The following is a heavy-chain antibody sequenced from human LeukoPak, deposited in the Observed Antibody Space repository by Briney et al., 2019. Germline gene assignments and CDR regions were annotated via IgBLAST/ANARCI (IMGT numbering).Heavy chain of an antibody. V-gene: IGHV3-48*01. CDR2: ISSSSNTI. Sequence: GGSLRLSCAASGFTFSTYSMNWVRQAPGKGLEWVSYISSSSNTIYYADSVKGRFTISRDNAKNSLYLQMNSLRAEDTVVYYCARVGGDWRTGTYYYYYMDVWGKGTTVTVSS. CDR3: ARVGGDWRTGTYYYYYMDV. J-gene: IGHJ6*03. CDR1: GFTFSTYS. D-gene: IGHD1/OR15-1a*01.